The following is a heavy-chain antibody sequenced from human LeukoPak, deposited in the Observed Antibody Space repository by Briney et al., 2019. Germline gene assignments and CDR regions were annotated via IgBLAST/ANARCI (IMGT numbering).Heavy chain of an antibody. CDR2: IWYDGSNK. CDR3: ASEPNMVRGALDY. Sequence: GGSLRLSCAASGFTFSSYGMHGVRQAPGKGLEGVAVIWYDGSNKYYADSVKGRFTISRDNSKNTLYLQMNSLRAEDTAVYYCASEPNMVRGALDYWGQGTLVTVSS. J-gene: IGHJ4*02. D-gene: IGHD3-10*01. CDR1: GFTFSSYG. V-gene: IGHV3-33*01.